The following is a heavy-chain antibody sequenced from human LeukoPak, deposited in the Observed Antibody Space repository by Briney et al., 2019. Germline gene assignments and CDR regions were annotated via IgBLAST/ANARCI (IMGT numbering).Heavy chain of an antibody. CDR1: GFTFSSYS. CDR2: ISSRSSTI. V-gene: IGHV3-48*04. CDR3: ARVNYDSSGYYLNYFDY. Sequence: GGSLRLSCAASGFTFSSYSMNWVRQAPGKGLEWVSYISSRSSTIYYADSVKGRFTISRDNAKNSLYLQMNSLRAEDTAVYYCARVNYDSSGYYLNYFDYWGQGTLVTVSS. J-gene: IGHJ4*02. D-gene: IGHD3-22*01.